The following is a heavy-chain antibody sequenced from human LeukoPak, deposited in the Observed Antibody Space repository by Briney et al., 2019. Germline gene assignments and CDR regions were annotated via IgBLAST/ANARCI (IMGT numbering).Heavy chain of an antibody. Sequence: GGSLRLSCAASGFSLTSYWMSWVRQAPGKGLEWVANIKRDGSEKYYVDSVKGRFSISRDYAKNSLYLQLSSLRVEDTAMYYCVRDDGATKPCWGHGTLVTVSP. CDR1: GFSLTSYW. CDR3: VRDDGATKPC. D-gene: IGHD1-26*01. J-gene: IGHJ4*01. V-gene: IGHV3-7*01. CDR2: IKRDGSEK.